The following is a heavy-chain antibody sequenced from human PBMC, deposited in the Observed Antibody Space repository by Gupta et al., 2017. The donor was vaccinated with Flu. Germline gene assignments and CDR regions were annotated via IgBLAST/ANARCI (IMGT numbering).Heavy chain of an antibody. Sequence: PGRGLEWLSFINRGGNPKHYADSVQGRFTISRDNARNSVSLEMHSLRPEDTGVYYCARSVPDTDFVGVLCDFWGRGTLVTVSS. V-gene: IGHV3-48*03. CDR2: INRGGNPK. J-gene: IGHJ4*02. D-gene: IGHD2-21*01. CDR3: ARSVPDTDFVGVLCDF.